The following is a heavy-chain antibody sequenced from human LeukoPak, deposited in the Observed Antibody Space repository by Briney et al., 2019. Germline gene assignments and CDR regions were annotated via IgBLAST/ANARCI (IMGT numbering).Heavy chain of an antibody. J-gene: IGHJ4*02. CDR2: IYPGDSDT. CDR1: GYSFTSYW. Sequence: GESLKISCKGSGYSFTSYWIGWVRQMPGKGLEWMGIIYPGDSDTRYSPSFQGQVTISADKSISTAYLQWSSLKASDTAMYYCARRFCGGDYYTIFDYWGQGTLVTVSS. D-gene: IGHD2-21*01. V-gene: IGHV5-51*01. CDR3: ARRFCGGDYYTIFDY.